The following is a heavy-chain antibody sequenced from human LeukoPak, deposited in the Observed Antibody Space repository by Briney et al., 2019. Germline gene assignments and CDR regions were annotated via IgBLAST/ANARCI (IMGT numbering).Heavy chain of an antibody. CDR2: IKTDGSIT. Sequence: PGGSLRLSCAASGFTFSNYWMHWVRQAPGNGLEWVSRIKTDGSITIYADSVKGRFPISRDNAKNTLFLQINSLKVDDTAVYYCATGGNYYFDYWGQGTLVTVSS. J-gene: IGHJ4*02. CDR1: GFTFSNYW. CDR3: ATGGNYYFDY. V-gene: IGHV3-74*01. D-gene: IGHD4-23*01.